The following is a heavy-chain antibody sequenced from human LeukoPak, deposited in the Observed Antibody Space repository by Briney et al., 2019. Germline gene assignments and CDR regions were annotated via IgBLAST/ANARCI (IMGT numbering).Heavy chain of an antibody. J-gene: IGHJ4*02. V-gene: IGHV3-48*03. CDR1: GFTFSSYE. D-gene: IGHD3-10*01. CDR2: ISSSGSTI. CDR3: ARGSRSPMVRGVHDY. Sequence: GGSLRLSCAASGFTFSSYEMNWVRQAPWKGLEWVSYISSSGSTIYYADSVKGRFTISRDNAKNSLYLQMNSLRAEDTAVYYCARGSRSPMVRGVHDYWGQGTLVTVSS.